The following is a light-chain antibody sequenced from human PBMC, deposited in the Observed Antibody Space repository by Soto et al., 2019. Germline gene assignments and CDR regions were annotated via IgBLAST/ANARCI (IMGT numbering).Light chain of an antibody. J-gene: IGKJ1*01. Sequence: AIRMTQSPSSFSASTGDRVTITCRASQGISSYLAWYQQKPGKAPKLLIYAASSLQSGVPSRFSGSGSGTDFTLTISSLQPDDSATYYCQQYMWTFGQGTKVDIK. CDR1: QGISSY. CDR3: QQYMWT. CDR2: AAS. V-gene: IGKV1-8*01.